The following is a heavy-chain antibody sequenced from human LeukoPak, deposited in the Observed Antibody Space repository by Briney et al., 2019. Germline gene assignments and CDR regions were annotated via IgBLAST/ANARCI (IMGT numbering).Heavy chain of an antibody. Sequence: GESLKISCKGSGYSFTSYWIGWVRQMPGKGLEWMGIIYPGDSDTRYSPPFQGQVTISADKSISTAYLQWSSLKASDTAMYYCASTGNWNYNYYYYMDVWGKGTTVTVSS. V-gene: IGHV5-51*01. CDR1: GYSFTSYW. D-gene: IGHD1-20*01. CDR2: IYPGDSDT. J-gene: IGHJ6*03. CDR3: ASTGNWNYNYYYYMDV.